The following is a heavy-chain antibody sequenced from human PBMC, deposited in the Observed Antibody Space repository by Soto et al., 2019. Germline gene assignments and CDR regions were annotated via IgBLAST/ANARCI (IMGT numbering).Heavy chain of an antibody. CDR3: ARSIVVVTALDY. J-gene: IGHJ4*02. V-gene: IGHV1-3*05. Sequence: QVQLVQSGAEEKKPGASVKVSCKASGYTFTSYAMHWVRQAPGQRLEWMGWINAGNGNTKYSQKFQGRVTITRDTSASTAYMELSSRRSEGTAVYYCARSIVVVTALDYWGQGTLVTVSS. CDR2: INAGNGNT. CDR1: GYTFTSYA. D-gene: IGHD2-21*02.